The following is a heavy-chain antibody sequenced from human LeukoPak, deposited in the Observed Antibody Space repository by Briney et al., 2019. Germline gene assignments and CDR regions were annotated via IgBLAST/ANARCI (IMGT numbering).Heavy chain of an antibody. Sequence: GGSLRLSCAASGFTFSSYSMNWVRQAPGKGLEWVSYISSSSSTMYYADSVKGRFTISRDNAKNSLYLQMNSLRAEDTAVYYCARGYYYDSSGYYNYFDYWGQGTLVTVSS. J-gene: IGHJ4*02. D-gene: IGHD3-22*01. V-gene: IGHV3-48*01. CDR3: ARGYYYDSSGYYNYFDY. CDR2: ISSSSSTM. CDR1: GFTFSSYS.